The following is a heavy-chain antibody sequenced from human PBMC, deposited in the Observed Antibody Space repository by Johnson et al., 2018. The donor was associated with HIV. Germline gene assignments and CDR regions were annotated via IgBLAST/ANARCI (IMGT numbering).Heavy chain of an antibody. CDR1: GFTFSSYA. Sequence: QVQLVESGGGVVQPGRSLRLSCAASGFTFSSYAMHWVRQATGKGLEWVAVISYDGSNKYYADSVKGRFTISRDNSKNTLYLQMNSLRAEDTAVYYCARVRGLIAFDIWGQGTMVTVSS. J-gene: IGHJ3*02. CDR3: ARVRGLIAFDI. CDR2: ISYDGSNK. D-gene: IGHD3-22*01. V-gene: IGHV3-30-3*01.